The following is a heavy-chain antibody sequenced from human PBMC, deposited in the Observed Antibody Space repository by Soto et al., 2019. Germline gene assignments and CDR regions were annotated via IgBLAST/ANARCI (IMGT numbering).Heavy chain of an antibody. J-gene: IGHJ6*02. CDR1: GGSFSGYY. D-gene: IGHD6-6*01. V-gene: IGHV4-34*01. CDR2: INHSGST. CDR3: ATSIAARPDYYGMDV. Sequence: SETLSLTCAVYGGSFSGYYWSWIRQSPGKGLEWIGEINHSGSTNYNPSLKSRVTITVDTSKNQFSLKLSSVTAADTAVYYCATSIAARPDYYGMDVWGQGTTVTVSS.